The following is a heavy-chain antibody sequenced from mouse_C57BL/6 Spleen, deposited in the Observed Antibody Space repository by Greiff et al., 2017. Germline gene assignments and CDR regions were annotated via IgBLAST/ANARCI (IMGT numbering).Heavy chain of an antibody. D-gene: IGHD1-1*01. CDR2: LYPGDGDT. CDR3: ARDFYYGSSYSFAY. CDR1: GYAFSSYW. J-gene: IGHJ3*01. V-gene: IGHV1-80*01. Sequence: VQLQQSGAELVKPGASVKISCKASGYAFSSYWMNWVKQRPGKGLEWIGQLYPGDGDTNYNGKFKGKATLTADKSSSTAYMQLSSLTSEDSAVYFCARDFYYGSSYSFAYWGQGTLVTVSA.